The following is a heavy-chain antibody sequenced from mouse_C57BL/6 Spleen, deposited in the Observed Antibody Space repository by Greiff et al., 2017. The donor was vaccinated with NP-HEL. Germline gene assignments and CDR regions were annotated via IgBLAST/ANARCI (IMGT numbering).Heavy chain of an antibody. J-gene: IGHJ3*01. CDR3: AIWRTGTAWFAY. CDR1: GYTFTSYW. CDR2: INPSNGGT. V-gene: IGHV1-53*01. Sequence: QVQLQQPGTELVKPGDSVKLSCKASGYTFTSYWMHWVKQRPGQGLEWIGNINPSNGGTNYNEKFKSKATLTVDKASSTAYMQLSSLTSEDSAVYYWAIWRTGTAWFAYWGQGTLVTVSA. D-gene: IGHD4-1*01.